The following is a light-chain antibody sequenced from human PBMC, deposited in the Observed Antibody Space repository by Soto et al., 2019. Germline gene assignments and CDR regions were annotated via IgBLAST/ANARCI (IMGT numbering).Light chain of an antibody. J-gene: IGKJ1*01. V-gene: IGKV3-20*01. CDR1: QSVSSSY. CDR3: QQYGSSLWT. CDR2: GAS. Sequence: ETVMTQSPATLSVSPGERATLSCRASQSVSSSYLAWYQQKPGQAPRLLIYGASSRATGIPDRFSGSGSGTDFTLTISRPEPEDFAVYYCQQYGSSLWTFGQGTKVDI.